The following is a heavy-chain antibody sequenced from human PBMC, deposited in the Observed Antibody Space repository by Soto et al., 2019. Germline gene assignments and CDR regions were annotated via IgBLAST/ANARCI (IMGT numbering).Heavy chain of an antibody. D-gene: IGHD6-19*01. Sequence: QVQLQESGPGLVKPSGTLSLTCAVSSASISSSKWWRWVRQPPGEGLEWSGEIYHTGSTNYNPSLKTPVTISADKSKNQFSLKMSSVTAADTAVYYCARRALISGGWSPLGYWGQGTLVTVSS. CDR3: ARRALISGGWSPLGY. V-gene: IGHV4-4*02. CDR1: SASISSSKW. CDR2: IYHTGST. J-gene: IGHJ4*02.